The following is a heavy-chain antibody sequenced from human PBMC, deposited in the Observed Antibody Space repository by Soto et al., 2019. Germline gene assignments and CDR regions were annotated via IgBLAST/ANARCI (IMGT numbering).Heavy chain of an antibody. CDR3: AKDVDEPAARNAFDI. D-gene: IGHD6-13*01. CDR1: GFTFSSYA. V-gene: IGHV3-23*01. J-gene: IGHJ3*02. CDR2: ISGSGGST. Sequence: GGSLRLSCAASGFTFSSYAMSWVRQAPGKGLEWVSAISGSGGSTYYADSMKGRCTIYRDNSKNTLYLQMNSLRAEDMAVYYCAKDVDEPAARNAFDIWGQGTMVTVSS.